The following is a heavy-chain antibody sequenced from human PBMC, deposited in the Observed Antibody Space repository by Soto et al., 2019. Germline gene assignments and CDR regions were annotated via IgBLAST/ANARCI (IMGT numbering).Heavy chain of an antibody. D-gene: IGHD1-1*01. CDR2: IYYSGST. Sequence: SETLSLTCTVSGESNSSYYWSWMRQQTGKGLEWIGYIYYSGSTNYNPSLKSRVTISVDTSKNQFSLKLSSVTAADTAVYYCARRYGYSFDYWGQGTLVTVSS. V-gene: IGHV4-59*08. CDR3: ARRYGYSFDY. CDR1: GESNSSYY. J-gene: IGHJ4*02.